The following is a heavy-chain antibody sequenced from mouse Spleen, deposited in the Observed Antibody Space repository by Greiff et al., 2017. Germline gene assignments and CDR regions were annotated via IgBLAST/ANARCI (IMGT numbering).Heavy chain of an antibody. CDR1: GYSITSGYY. CDR3: ARERQLGLLAY. D-gene: IGHD3-2*01. V-gene: IGHV3-6*01. J-gene: IGHJ3*01. Sequence: EVKLMESGPGLVKPSQSLSLTCSVTGYSITSGYYWNWIRQFPGNKLEWMGYISYDGSNNYNPSLKNRISITRDTSKNQFFLKLNSVTTEDTATYYCARERQLGLLAYWGQGTLVTVSA. CDR2: ISYDGSN.